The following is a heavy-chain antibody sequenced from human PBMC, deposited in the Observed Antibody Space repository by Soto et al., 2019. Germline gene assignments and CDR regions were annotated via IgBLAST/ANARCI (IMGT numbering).Heavy chain of an antibody. V-gene: IGHV1-58*01. CDR1: GFTFTSSA. Sequence: QMQLVQSGPEVKKPGTSVKVSCKASGFTFTSSAVQWVRQARGQGLEWIGWIVVGSGNTNYAQKFQERVTITRDMSTSTAYMELSSLRSEDTAVYYCAGDIYYDSNLDYYYYGMDVWGQGTTVTVSS. CDR2: IVVGSGNT. J-gene: IGHJ6*02. CDR3: AGDIYYDSNLDYYYYGMDV. D-gene: IGHD3-22*01.